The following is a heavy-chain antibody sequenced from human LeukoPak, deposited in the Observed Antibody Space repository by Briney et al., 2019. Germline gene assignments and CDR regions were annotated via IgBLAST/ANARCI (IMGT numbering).Heavy chain of an antibody. CDR3: ARAETGTHFDY. CDR2: IYYSGST. V-gene: IGHV4-31*03. CDR1: GGSISSGGYY. Sequence: SETLSLTCTVSGGSISSGGYYWSWIRQHPGKGLEWIGYIYYSGSTYYNPSLKSRVTISVDTSKIQFSLKLSSVTAADTAVYYCARAETGTHFDYWGQGTLVTVSS. D-gene: IGHD1-1*01. J-gene: IGHJ4*02.